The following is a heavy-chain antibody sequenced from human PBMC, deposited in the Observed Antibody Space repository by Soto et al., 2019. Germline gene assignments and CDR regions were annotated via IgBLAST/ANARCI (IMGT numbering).Heavy chain of an antibody. V-gene: IGHV4-59*01. CDR1: GGSFSTYF. D-gene: IGHD5-18*01. CDR2: IHSSGST. CDR3: ARSRFSYGRFDS. J-gene: IGHJ4*02. Sequence: SDTLSLTCTVSGGSFSTYFWSWIRQAPGRRLEWIGYIHSSGSTFYNPSLNSRVTISVDTSKNQFSLTPSSVTAADTAMYYCARSRFSYGRFDSWGQGTLVTVSS.